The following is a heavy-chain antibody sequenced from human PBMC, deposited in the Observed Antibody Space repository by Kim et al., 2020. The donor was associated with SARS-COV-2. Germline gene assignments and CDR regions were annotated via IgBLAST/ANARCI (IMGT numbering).Heavy chain of an antibody. CDR1: GYTLTELS. V-gene: IGHV1-24*01. D-gene: IGHD4-17*01. CDR3: ATGYGLRPHTGGFDY. CDR2: FDPEDGET. J-gene: IGHJ4*02. Sequence: ASVKVSCKVSGYTLTELSMHWVRQAPGKGLEWMGGFDPEDGETIYAQKFQGRVTMTEDTSTDTAYMELSSLRSEDTAVYYCATGYGLRPHTGGFDYWGQGTLVTVSS.